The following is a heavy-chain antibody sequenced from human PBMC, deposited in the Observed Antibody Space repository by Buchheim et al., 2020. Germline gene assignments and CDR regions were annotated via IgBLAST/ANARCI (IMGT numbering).Heavy chain of an antibody. CDR3: ARDYQYYYGSGSSGLDY. CDR1: GGSISSGSYY. V-gene: IGHV4-61*02. J-gene: IGHJ4*02. CDR2: IYTSGST. D-gene: IGHD3-10*01. Sequence: QVQLQESGPGLVKPSQTLSLTCTVSGGSISSGSYYWSWIRQPAGKGLEWIGRIYTSGSTNYNPSLKSRVTISVDTSKNQFSLKLGSVAAADTAVYYCARDYQYYYGSGSSGLDYWGQGTL.